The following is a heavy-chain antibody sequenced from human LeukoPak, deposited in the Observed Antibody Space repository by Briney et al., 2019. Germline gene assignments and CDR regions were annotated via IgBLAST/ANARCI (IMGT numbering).Heavy chain of an antibody. CDR3: ARVGYGLDY. D-gene: IGHD5-12*01. CDR1: GGSISSSSYY. V-gene: IGHV4-39*07. Sequence: SGTLSLTCTVSGGSISSSSYYWGWIRQPPGKGLEWIGSIYYSGSTYYNPSLKSRVTISVDKSKNQFSLKLSSVTAADTAVYYCARVGYGLDYWGQGTLVTVSS. CDR2: IYYSGST. J-gene: IGHJ4*02.